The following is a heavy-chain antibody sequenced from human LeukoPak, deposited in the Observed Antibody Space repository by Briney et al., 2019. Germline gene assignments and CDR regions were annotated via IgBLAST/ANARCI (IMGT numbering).Heavy chain of an antibody. CDR3: AIRYGSTWHYFDY. CDR2: ISGSGGST. Sequence: GGSLRLSCAASGFTSSSYGMSWVHQAPGKGLEWVSAISGSGGSTYYADSVKGRFTISRDNSKNTLYLQMNSLRAEDTAVYYCAIRYGSTWHYFDYWGQGTLVTVSS. CDR1: GFTSSSYG. J-gene: IGHJ4*02. D-gene: IGHD6-13*01. V-gene: IGHV3-23*01.